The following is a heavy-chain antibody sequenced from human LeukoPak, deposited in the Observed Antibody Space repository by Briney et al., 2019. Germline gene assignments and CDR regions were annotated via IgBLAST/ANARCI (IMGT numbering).Heavy chain of an antibody. CDR1: GDSVSSNSAA. J-gene: IGHJ5*02. V-gene: IGHV6-1*01. D-gene: IGHD6-13*01. Sequence: TLSLTCAISGDSVSSNSAAWNWFRQSPSRGLEWLGRTNYRSTRNNDYAVYEKSRITINPDTSKNQFSLQLNSVTPEHTAVYYCARGHTIGYSSSWYQGSWFDPWGQGTLVTVSS. CDR3: ARGHTIGYSSSWYQGSWFDP. CDR2: TNYRSTRNN.